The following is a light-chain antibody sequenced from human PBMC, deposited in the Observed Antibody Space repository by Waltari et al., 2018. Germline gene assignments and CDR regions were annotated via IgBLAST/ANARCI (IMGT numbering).Light chain of an antibody. J-gene: IGLJ3*02. CDR3: AAWFDSLNGWV. CDR1: GSRIGSID. Sequence: QSLVTQSPSVSGTPGQRVTISCSASGSRIGSIDLNWYQQFPRTAPTHLIYQITVRPSGVPDRFSGSKSGTSATLTISGLQSEDEADYYCAAWFDSLNGWVFGGGTKVTVL. CDR2: QIT. V-gene: IGLV1-44*01.